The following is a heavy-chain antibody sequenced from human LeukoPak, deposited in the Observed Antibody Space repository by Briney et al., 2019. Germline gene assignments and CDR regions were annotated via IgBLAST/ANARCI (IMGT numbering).Heavy chain of an antibody. V-gene: IGHV4-34*01. CDR3: ARHATIATLHDYVDY. Sequence: SETLSLTCAVYGGSFSGYYWSWIRQPPGKGLEWIGEINHSGSTNYNPSLKSRVSISVDTSKNQFSLKLSSVTAADTAVYHCARHATIATLHDYVDYWGQGTLVTVSS. D-gene: IGHD2-15*01. J-gene: IGHJ4*02. CDR2: INHSGST. CDR1: GGSFSGYY.